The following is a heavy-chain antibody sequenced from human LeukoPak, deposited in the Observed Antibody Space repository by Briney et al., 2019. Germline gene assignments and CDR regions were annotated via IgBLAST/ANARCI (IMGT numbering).Heavy chain of an antibody. Sequence: GGSLRLSCAASGFTFSSYWMSWVRQAPGKGLEWVANIKQDGSEKHYVDSVKGRFTISRDNAKNSLDLQMNSLRAEDTAVYYCARVMHDHDDYTSPNFDYWGQGTLVTVSS. J-gene: IGHJ4*02. D-gene: IGHD4-17*01. V-gene: IGHV3-7*03. CDR3: ARVMHDHDDYTSPNFDY. CDR1: GFTFSSYW. CDR2: IKQDGSEK.